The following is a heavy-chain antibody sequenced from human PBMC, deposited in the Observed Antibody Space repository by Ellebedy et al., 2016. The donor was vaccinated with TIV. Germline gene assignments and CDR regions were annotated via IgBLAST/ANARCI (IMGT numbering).Heavy chain of an antibody. CDR3: VRARYYDSGDIRSFWLDP. Sequence: AASVKVSCKASGYTFTSSDIHWVRQAAGQGLEWMGWMNPVSGNSNSVEKFRGRVTMTMNTSITTAYMELSSLGSEDTAVYYCVRARYYDSGDIRSFWLDPWGQGTPVTVSS. J-gene: IGHJ5*02. V-gene: IGHV1-8*01. CDR2: MNPVSGNS. D-gene: IGHD3-22*01. CDR1: GYTFTSSD.